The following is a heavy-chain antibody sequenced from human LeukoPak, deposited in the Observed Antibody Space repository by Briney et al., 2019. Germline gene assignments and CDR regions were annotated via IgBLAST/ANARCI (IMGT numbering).Heavy chain of an antibody. V-gene: IGHV1-69*06. Sequence: SVKVSCKASGGTFSSYAISWVRQAPGQGLEWMGGIIPIFGTANYAQKFQGRVTITADKSTSTAYMELSSLRSEDTAVYYCARGIIPLGDYEAFDIWGQGTMVTVSS. CDR2: IIPIFGTA. CDR3: ARGIIPLGDYEAFDI. J-gene: IGHJ3*02. D-gene: IGHD4-17*01. CDR1: GGTFSSYA.